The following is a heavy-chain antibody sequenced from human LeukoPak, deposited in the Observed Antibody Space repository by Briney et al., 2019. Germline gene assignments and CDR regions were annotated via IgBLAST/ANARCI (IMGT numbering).Heavy chain of an antibody. Sequence: PSETLSLTCAVYGGSFSGYYWSWIRQPPGKGLEWIGEINHSGSTYYNPSLKSRVTISVDTSKNQFSLKLSSVTAADTAVYYCARTHYGGNSGSWFDPWGQGTLVTVSS. J-gene: IGHJ5*02. V-gene: IGHV4-34*01. CDR1: GGSFSGYY. CDR2: INHSGST. CDR3: ARTHYGGNSGSWFDP. D-gene: IGHD4-23*01.